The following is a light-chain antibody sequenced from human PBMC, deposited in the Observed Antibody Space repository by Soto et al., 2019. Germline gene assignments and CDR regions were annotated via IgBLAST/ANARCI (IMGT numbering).Light chain of an antibody. CDR1: SNDVGAYDS. Sequence: QSVLAQPASVSGSPGQSITISCTGTSNDVGAYDSVSWYQQHPRKAPQVIIYRGTQRPSGASNRFSASTSGNAASLTISGLQADDEADYFCCSSAPESTYVCGTGTKVTVL. CDR2: RGT. J-gene: IGLJ1*01. CDR3: CSSAPESTYV. V-gene: IGLV2-23*01.